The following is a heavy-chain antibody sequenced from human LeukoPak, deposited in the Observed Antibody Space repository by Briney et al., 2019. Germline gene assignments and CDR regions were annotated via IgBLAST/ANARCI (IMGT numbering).Heavy chain of an antibody. CDR3: ARDRSGSSRYYSSFDY. CDR1: GDSISSYY. CDR2: LYTSGST. V-gene: IGHV4-4*07. D-gene: IGHD3-22*01. Sequence: PSETLSLICNVSGDSISSYYWSWIRQPAGKGLEWIGRLYTSGSTNHNPSLKSRITMSVDTSKNQFSLKLSSVTAADTAVYYCARDRSGSSRYYSSFDYWGQGILVTVSS. J-gene: IGHJ4*02.